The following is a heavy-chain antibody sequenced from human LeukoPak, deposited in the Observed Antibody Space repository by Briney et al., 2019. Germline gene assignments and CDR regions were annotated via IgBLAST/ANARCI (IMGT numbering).Heavy chain of an antibody. D-gene: IGHD3-22*01. CDR1: GFTFSSYA. CDR2: ISYDGSNK. Sequence: GGSLRLSCAASGFTFSSYAMHWVRQAPGKGLEWVAVISYDGSNKYYADSVKGRFTISRDNSKNTLYLQMNSLRAEDTAVYYCARCGYYYDSSGYYGGYYYYGMDVWGQGTTVTVSS. J-gene: IGHJ6*02. CDR3: ARCGYYYDSSGYYGGYYYYGMDV. V-gene: IGHV3-30-3*01.